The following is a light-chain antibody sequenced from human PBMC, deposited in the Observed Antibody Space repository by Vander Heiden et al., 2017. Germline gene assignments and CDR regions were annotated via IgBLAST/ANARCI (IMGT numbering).Light chain of an antibody. CDR1: QSVDTN. V-gene: IGKV3-15*01. J-gene: IGKJ1*01. CDR2: GAS. CDR3: QQYNEWPQT. Sequence: EIVMTQSPATLSVSPGERATLSCRASQSVDTNLAWYHQEPGQAPRLLIYGASTRATGIPARFSGSGSGTDFTLTISSLQSEDFALYYCQQYNEWPQTFGQGTKVEIK.